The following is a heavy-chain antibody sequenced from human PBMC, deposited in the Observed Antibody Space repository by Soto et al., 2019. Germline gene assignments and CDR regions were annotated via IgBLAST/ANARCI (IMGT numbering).Heavy chain of an antibody. V-gene: IGHV4-4*02. D-gene: IGHD6-19*01. Sequence: QVLLQESGPGLVQPSGTLSLSCAVSGGSVSSSFFWGWDRQPPGKGLEWIGDIFHSGSVNYNPSLKSRVTISIDKSKNQFSLELNSVTTADTAVYYCARSFGWYAIDYWGQGTLVIVSS. CDR3: ARSFGWYAIDY. J-gene: IGHJ4*02. CDR1: GGSVSSSFF. CDR2: IFHSGSV.